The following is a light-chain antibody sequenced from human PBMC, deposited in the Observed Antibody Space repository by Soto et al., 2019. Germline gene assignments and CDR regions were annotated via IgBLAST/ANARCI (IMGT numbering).Light chain of an antibody. J-gene: IGLJ1*01. Sequence: QSVLTQPPSVSGSPGQSVAISFTGTSSDVGSYNRVSWYQQPPGTAPKVMIYEVSNRPSGVPDRFSGSKSGNTASLTISGLQAEDEADYYCSSYTSSSTYVFGTGTKVTGL. CDR1: SSDVGSYNR. CDR2: EVS. CDR3: SSYTSSSTYV. V-gene: IGLV2-18*02.